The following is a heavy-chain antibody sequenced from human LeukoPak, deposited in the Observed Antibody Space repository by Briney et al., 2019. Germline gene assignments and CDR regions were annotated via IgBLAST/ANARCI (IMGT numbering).Heavy chain of an antibody. V-gene: IGHV4-59*01. CDR3: AREGVEITTAYYFDF. CDR2: IYYSGSA. CDR1: AASIKIYY. Sequence: SETLSLTCTVSAASIKIYYWTWIGQSPGKGLEWLGYIYYSGSANYNPSLRNRVTISVDTSKSQFSLNLTSVTAADTAIYYCAREGVEITTAYYFDFWGQGILVTVSS. D-gene: IGHD2-21*01. J-gene: IGHJ4*02.